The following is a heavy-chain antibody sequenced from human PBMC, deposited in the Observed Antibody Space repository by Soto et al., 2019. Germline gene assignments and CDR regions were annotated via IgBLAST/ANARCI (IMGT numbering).Heavy chain of an antibody. V-gene: IGHV3-23*01. CDR2: ISGSGGST. CDR1: GFTFSSYA. J-gene: IGHJ4*02. CDR3: AKDSGLSTTGTT. D-gene: IGHD1-1*01. Sequence: PGGPLRLSCAASGFTFSSYAMSWVRQAPGKGLEWVSAISGSGGSTYYADSVKGRFTISRDNSKNTLYLQMNSLRAEDTAVYYCAKDSGLSTTGTTRGQGTLVTVSS.